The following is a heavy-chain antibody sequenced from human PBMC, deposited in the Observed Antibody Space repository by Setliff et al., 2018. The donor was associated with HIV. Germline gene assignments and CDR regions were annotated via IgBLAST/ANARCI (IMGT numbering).Heavy chain of an antibody. V-gene: IGHV4-39*01. Sequence: SETLSLTCTVSGGSISSSSYYWGWIRQPPGKGLEWIGSIYYSGSTYYNPSLKSRVTISVDTSKNQFSLKLSSVTAADTAVYYCARQGYSTPLRYNWFDPWGQGTLVTVSS. J-gene: IGHJ5*02. D-gene: IGHD6-13*01. CDR2: IYYSGST. CDR3: ARQGYSTPLRYNWFDP. CDR1: GGSISSSSYY.